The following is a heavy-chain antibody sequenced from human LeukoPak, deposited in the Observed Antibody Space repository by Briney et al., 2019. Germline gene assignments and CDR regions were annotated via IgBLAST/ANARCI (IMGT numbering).Heavy chain of an antibody. CDR3: ARDITVTPYYFDY. J-gene: IGHJ4*02. CDR1: GFTFSSYW. Sequence: GGSLRLSCAASGFTFSSYWMHWVRQVPGQGLVWVSRINTDGSSTSYADSVKGRFTFSRDNAKNSLYLQMNSLRAEDTAVYYCARDITVTPYYFDYWGQGTLVTVSS. CDR2: INTDGSST. V-gene: IGHV3-74*01. D-gene: IGHD4-17*01.